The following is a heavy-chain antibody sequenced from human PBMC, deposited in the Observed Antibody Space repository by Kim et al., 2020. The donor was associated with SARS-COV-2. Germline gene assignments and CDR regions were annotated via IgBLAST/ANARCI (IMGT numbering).Heavy chain of an antibody. D-gene: IGHD6-13*01. J-gene: IGHJ6*02. V-gene: IGHV1-18*01. CDR3: ARDPGAAGPNRKREYYYYYYGMDV. CDR2: ISAYNGNT. CDR1: GYTFTSYG. Sequence: ASVKVSCKASGYTFTSYGISWVRQAPGQGLEWMGWISAYNGNTNYAQKLQGRVTMTTDTSTSTAYMELRSLRSDDTAVYYCARDPGAAGPNRKREYYYYYYGMDVWGQGTTVTVSS.